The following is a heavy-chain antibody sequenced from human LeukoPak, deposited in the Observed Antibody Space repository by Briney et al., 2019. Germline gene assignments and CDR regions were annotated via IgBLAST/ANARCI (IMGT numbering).Heavy chain of an antibody. J-gene: IGHJ4*02. D-gene: IGHD5-18*01. V-gene: IGHV4-61*01. Sequence: SETLSLTCDVSGVSINTCCYYWTWIRQPPGKGLEWIGYKYYSGSTRYNSSLRSRVTISLDTSKNQFSLRLTSVTAADTAVYYCARGRSYGFDFDSWGPGTLVIVSS. CDR1: GVSINTCCYY. CDR2: KYYSGST. CDR3: ARGRSYGFDFDS.